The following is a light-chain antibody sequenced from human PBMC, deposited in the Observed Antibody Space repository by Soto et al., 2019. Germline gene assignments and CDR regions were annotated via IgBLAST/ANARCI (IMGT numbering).Light chain of an antibody. CDR2: WAS. CDR1: QSVLSSANNKNF. Sequence: DMVMTHTQLSLSVTPSHPATIHPVSSQSVLSSANNKNFLAWFQQKPGQPPKLLIYWASTRESGVPDRFSGSGSGTDFTLTISSLQAEDVAVYYCQQYHSDPITFGQGTRLEIK. CDR3: QQYHSDPIT. J-gene: IGKJ5*01. V-gene: IGKV4-1*01.